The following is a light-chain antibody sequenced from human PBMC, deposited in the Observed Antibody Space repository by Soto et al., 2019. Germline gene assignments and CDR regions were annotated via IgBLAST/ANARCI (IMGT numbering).Light chain of an antibody. CDR1: RGFVGSFSL. CDR2: EGH. Sequence: QSVRSQPASVSGSPAQVSTISGTGTRGFVGSFSLVSWYQHHPGKAPKVMISEGHRRPSGVPDRFSGSTSVNSAALTISGIQDDDEADYYCCLYIGATTDVFGTGTKLTVL. J-gene: IGLJ1*01. CDR3: CLYIGATTDV. V-gene: IGLV2-23*01.